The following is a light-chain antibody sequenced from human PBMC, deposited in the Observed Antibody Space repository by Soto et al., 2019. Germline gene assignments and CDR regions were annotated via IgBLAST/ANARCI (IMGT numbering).Light chain of an antibody. CDR1: QSINTY. V-gene: IGKV1-39*01. Sequence: DIQMTQSPSSLSAFVGDRVTITCRASQSINTYLNWYQQKPGKAPKVLIYSASSLRSGVPSRFSGSGSRTHFTLTLSSLQPEDFATYYCQHSYSTPPWTFGQGTQVEIK. CDR3: QHSYSTPPWT. CDR2: SAS. J-gene: IGKJ1*01.